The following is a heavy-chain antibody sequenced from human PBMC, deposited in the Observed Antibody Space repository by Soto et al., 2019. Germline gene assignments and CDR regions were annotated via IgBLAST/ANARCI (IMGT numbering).Heavy chain of an antibody. CDR1: GFTFSSYA. V-gene: IGHV3-33*01. Sequence: GGSLRLSCAASGFTFSSYAIHWVRQAPGKGLEWVAIIWFDGSNKYCADSVKGRFSISRDNSKNTLFLQMDSLRAEDTAVYYCARGQLPAATIYFDFWGQGTLVTVYS. D-gene: IGHD2-15*01. J-gene: IGHJ4*02. CDR2: IWFDGSNK. CDR3: ARGQLPAATIYFDF.